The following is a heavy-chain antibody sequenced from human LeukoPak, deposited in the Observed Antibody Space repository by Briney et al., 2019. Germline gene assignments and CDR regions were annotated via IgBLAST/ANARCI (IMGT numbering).Heavy chain of an antibody. V-gene: IGHV3-11*01. Sequence: GGSLRPSCAASGFTFSDYYMSWIRQAPGKGLEWVSYISSSGSTIYYADSVKGRFTISRDNAKNSLYLQMNSLRAEDTAVYYCARAYNSGWSLPFDPWGQGTLVTVSS. CDR2: ISSSGSTI. D-gene: IGHD6-19*01. J-gene: IGHJ5*02. CDR1: GFTFSDYY. CDR3: ARAYNSGWSLPFDP.